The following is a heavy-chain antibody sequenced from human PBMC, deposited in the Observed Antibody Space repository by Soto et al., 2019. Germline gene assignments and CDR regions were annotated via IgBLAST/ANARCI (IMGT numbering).Heavy chain of an antibody. Sequence: EVLLVESGGGLVKPGGSLRLSCAASGFTFSTYSMNWVRQAPGKGLEWVSSINTASYIYYADSVKGRFTISRDDAKNSLYLQMNSLRDEDTAVYYCAREGGYSNGGGCRYFDYWGQGTLVTVSS. D-gene: IGHD2-15*01. CDR2: INTASYI. CDR3: AREGGYSNGGGCRYFDY. J-gene: IGHJ4*02. CDR1: GFTFSTYS. V-gene: IGHV3-21*01.